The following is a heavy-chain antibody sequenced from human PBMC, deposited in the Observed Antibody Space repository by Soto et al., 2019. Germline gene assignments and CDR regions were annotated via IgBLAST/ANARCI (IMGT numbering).Heavy chain of an antibody. CDR3: ARGPRGYSYGYD. V-gene: IGHV4-34*01. CDR1: GGSFSGYY. Sequence: SETLSLTCAVYGGSFSGYYWGWIRQPPGKGLEWIGEINHSGSTNCNPSLKSRVTISVDTSKNQFSLKLSSVTAADTAVYYCARGPRGYSYGYDWGQGTLVTVSS. CDR2: INHSGST. D-gene: IGHD5-18*01. J-gene: IGHJ4*02.